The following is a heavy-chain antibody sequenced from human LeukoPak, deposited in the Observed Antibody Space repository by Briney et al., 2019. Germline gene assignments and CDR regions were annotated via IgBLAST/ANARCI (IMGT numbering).Heavy chain of an antibody. CDR1: GGSFSGYY. D-gene: IGHD1-26*01. Sequence: PSETLSLTCAVYGGSFSGYYWSWIRQPPGKGLEWIGEINHSGSTNYNPSLKSRVTISVDTSKNQFSLKLSSVTAADTVVYYCARGGSGSSFDYWGQGTLVTVSS. CDR3: ARGGSGSSFDY. CDR2: INHSGST. J-gene: IGHJ4*02. V-gene: IGHV4-34*01.